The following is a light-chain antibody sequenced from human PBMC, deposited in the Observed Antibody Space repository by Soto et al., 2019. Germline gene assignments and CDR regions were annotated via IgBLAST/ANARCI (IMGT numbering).Light chain of an antibody. Sequence: QSALTQPASVSGSPGQSITISCTGTSSDVGGYNYVSWYQHHPGKAPKLMIYDVSHRPSGVSNRFSGCKSCNTASLTISGLQPEDEGDYYCSSYTTSNTRQIVLGTGTKLTV. CDR2: DVS. J-gene: IGLJ1*01. CDR1: SSDVGGYNY. CDR3: SSYTTSNTRQIV. V-gene: IGLV2-14*03.